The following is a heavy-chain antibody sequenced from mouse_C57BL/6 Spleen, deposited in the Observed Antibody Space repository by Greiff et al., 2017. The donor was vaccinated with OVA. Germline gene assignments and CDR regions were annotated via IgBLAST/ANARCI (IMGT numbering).Heavy chain of an antibody. CDR1: GYTFTSYW. J-gene: IGHJ3*01. CDR2: IDPSDSET. D-gene: IGHD1-1*01. CDR3: ARGYGSSIAY. Sequence: VQLQQSGAELVRPGSSVKLSCKASGYTFTSYWMHWVKQRPIQGLEWIGNIDPSDSETHYNQKFKDKATLTVDKSSSTAYMQLSSLTSEDSAVYYCARGYGSSIAYWGQGTLVTVSA. V-gene: IGHV1-52*01.